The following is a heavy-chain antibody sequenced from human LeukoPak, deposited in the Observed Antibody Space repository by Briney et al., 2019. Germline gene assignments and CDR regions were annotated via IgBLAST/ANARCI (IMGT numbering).Heavy chain of an antibody. CDR3: ARTSGVITLVGTFDY. D-gene: IGHD6-19*01. J-gene: IGHJ4*02. CDR1: GFTFSSYA. CDR2: ISYDGSNK. Sequence: PGGSLRLSCAASGFTFSSYAMHWVRQAPGKGLEWVAVISYDGSNKYYADSVKGRSAISRDNSKNTLYLQMNSLRAEDTAVYYCARTSGVITLVGTFDYWGQGTLVTVSS. V-gene: IGHV3-30*09.